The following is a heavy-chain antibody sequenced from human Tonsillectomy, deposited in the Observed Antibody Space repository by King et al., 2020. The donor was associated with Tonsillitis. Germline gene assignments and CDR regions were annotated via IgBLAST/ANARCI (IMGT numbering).Heavy chain of an antibody. J-gene: IGHJ4*02. CDR2: IRSKPYGGTT. CDR3: SREDDFWSGYSN. CDR1: GFTFGDYT. D-gene: IGHD3-3*01. V-gene: IGHV3-49*03. Sequence: VQLVESGGGLVQPGRSLRLSCTGSGFTFGDYTRSWFRQAPGKGLEWVGVIRSKPYGGTTEYAASVKGRFTISRDDSKSIAYLQMNSLKTEDTAVYYCSREDDFWSGYSNWGQGTLVTVSS.